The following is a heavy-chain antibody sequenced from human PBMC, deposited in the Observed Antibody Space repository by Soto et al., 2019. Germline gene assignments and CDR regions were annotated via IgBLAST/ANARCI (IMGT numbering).Heavy chain of an antibody. CDR2: ISYDGSNK. J-gene: IGHJ6*02. CDR3: AKDRGSSGDTKYYYYYYGMDV. D-gene: IGHD6-19*01. Sequence: QPGGSLRLSCAASGFTFSSYGMHWVRQAPGKGLEWVAVISYDGSNKYYADSVKGRFTISRDNSKNTLYLQMNSLRAEDTAVYYCAKDRGSSGDTKYYYYYYGMDVWGQGTTVTVSS. CDR1: GFTFSSYG. V-gene: IGHV3-30*18.